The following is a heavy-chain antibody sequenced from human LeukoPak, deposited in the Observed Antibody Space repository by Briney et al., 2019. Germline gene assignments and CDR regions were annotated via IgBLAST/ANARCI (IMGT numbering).Heavy chain of an antibody. CDR1: GGSISSYY. Sequence: SETLSLTCTVSGGSISSYYWSWLRQPPGKGLEWIGYIYTSGSTNYNPSLKSRVTISVDTSKNQFYLKLSSVTAADTAVYYCAGGYSSSQGAFDIWGQGTMVTVSS. CDR2: IYTSGST. J-gene: IGHJ3*02. D-gene: IGHD6-13*01. V-gene: IGHV4-4*09. CDR3: AGGYSSSQGAFDI.